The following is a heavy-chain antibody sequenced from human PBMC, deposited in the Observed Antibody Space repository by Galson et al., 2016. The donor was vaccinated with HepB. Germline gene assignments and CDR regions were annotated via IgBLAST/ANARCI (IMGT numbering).Heavy chain of an antibody. CDR1: GYTFSAYY. D-gene: IGHD2-8*02. CDR2: INPNSGGT. J-gene: IGHJ4*02. Sequence: SVKVSCKASGYTFSAYYMHWVRQAPGQGLEWMGWINPNSGGTKYAQKFQGRVAMTRDTSISTAYMELSRLRSDDTAVYYCARDTGATDFDYWGQGTLVTVSS. V-gene: IGHV1-2*02. CDR3: ARDTGATDFDY.